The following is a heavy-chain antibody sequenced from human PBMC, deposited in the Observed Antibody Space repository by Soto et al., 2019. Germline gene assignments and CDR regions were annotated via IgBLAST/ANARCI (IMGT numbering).Heavy chain of an antibody. CDR1: GSTFSSYA. CDR2: ISYDGSNK. V-gene: IGHV3-30-3*01. Sequence: GGSMILSCAAAGSTFSSYAMHWVRPAPGKGLEWVAVISYDGSNKYYADSVKGRFTISRDNSKNTLYLQMNSLRAEDTAVYYCARSQNLDPSPPPKYYYGMDVWGQGTTVTVSS. J-gene: IGHJ6*02. CDR3: ARSQNLDPSPPPKYYYGMDV.